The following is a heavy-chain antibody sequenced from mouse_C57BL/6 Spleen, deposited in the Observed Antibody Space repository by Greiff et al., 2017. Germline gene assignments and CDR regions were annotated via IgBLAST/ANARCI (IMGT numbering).Heavy chain of an antibody. D-gene: IGHD4-1*01. CDR3: ARETGDYFDY. V-gene: IGHV5-4*01. Sequence: DVHLVESGGGLVKPGGSLKLSCAASGFTFSSYAMSWVRQTPEKRLEWVATISDGGSYTYYPDNVKGRFTISRDNAKNNLYLQMSHLKSEDTAMYYCARETGDYFDYWGQGTTLTVSS. J-gene: IGHJ2*01. CDR1: GFTFSSYA. CDR2: ISDGGSYT.